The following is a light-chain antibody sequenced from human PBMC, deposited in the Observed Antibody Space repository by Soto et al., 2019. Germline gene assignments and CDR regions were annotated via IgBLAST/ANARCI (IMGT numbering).Light chain of an antibody. Sequence: QSVLTQPASVSGSPGQSITIPCTGTSSDVGGYNYVSWYQQYPGKAPKLMIYEVSSRPSGVSDRFSGSKSGNTASLTISGLQAEDEADYYCSSFTTSSTRVFGGGTKLTVL. CDR3: SSFTTSSTRV. V-gene: IGLV2-14*01. CDR2: EVS. J-gene: IGLJ3*02. CDR1: SSDVGGYNY.